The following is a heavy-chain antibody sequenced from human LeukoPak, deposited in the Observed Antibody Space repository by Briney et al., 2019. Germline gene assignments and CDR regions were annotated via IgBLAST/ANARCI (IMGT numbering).Heavy chain of an antibody. J-gene: IGHJ6*03. V-gene: IGHV3-48*04. Sequence: GGSLRLSCAASGFTFSSYGMHWVRQAPGKGLEWVSYISSSGSTIYYADSVKGRFTISRDNAKNSLYLQMNSLRAEDTAVYYCARDPVPVDIVVVPAAYHYMDVWGKGTTVTVSS. CDR2: ISSSGSTI. CDR3: ARDPVPVDIVVVPAAYHYMDV. D-gene: IGHD2-2*01. CDR1: GFTFSSYG.